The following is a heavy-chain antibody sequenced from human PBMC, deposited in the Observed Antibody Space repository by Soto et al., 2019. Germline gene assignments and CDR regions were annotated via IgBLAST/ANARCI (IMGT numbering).Heavy chain of an antibody. CDR3: ARLRGWFGAPDAFDI. CDR2: IYPGDSDT. CDR1: GYSFTSYW. J-gene: IGHJ3*02. D-gene: IGHD3-10*01. Sequence: LGESLKISCKGSGYSFTSYWIGWVRQMPGKGLEWMGIIYPGDSDTRYSPSFQGQVTISADKSISTAYLQWSSLKASDTAMYYCARLRGWFGAPDAFDIWGQGTMVTVS. V-gene: IGHV5-51*01.